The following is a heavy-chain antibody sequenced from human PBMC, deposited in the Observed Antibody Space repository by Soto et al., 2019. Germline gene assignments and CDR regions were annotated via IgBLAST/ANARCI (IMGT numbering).Heavy chain of an antibody. CDR3: TRSITGTTSFDY. J-gene: IGHJ4*02. D-gene: IGHD1-7*01. Sequence: EVQLVESGGGLVQPGGSLRLSCAGSGFTFSDYYIDWVRQAPGKGLEWVGRSRDKGNSYSTDYAASVKGRFTVSRDASKNSVYLQMNSLKTEDTALYYCTRSITGTTSFDYWGQATLVTVSS. CDR1: GFTFSDYY. CDR2: SRDKGNSYST. V-gene: IGHV3-72*01.